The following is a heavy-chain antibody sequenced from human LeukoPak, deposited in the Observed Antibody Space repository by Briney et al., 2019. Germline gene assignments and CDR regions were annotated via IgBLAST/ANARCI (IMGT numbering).Heavy chain of an antibody. CDR2: IYSGGST. V-gene: IGHV3-66*01. D-gene: IGHD3-3*01. J-gene: IGHJ6*02. CDR3: AREITIFGPMDV. Sequence: PGGSLRLSCAASGFTVSSSYMSWVRQAPGKGLEWVSVIYSGGSTYYADSVKGRFTISRDNSKNTLYLQMNSLRAEDTAVYYCAREITIFGPMDVWGQGTTVTVSS. CDR1: GFTVSSSY.